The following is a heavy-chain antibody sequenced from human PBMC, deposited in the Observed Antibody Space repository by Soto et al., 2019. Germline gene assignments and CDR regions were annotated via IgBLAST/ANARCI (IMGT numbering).Heavy chain of an antibody. CDR1: GFTLSSYA. Sequence: EVQLLASGGGLVQPGGSLRLSCTASGFTLSSYAINWVRRAPGKGLEWVSATTGGAGLTYYADSVKGRFSVPSDSPGNTLYLQLNSLSPEDTAVYYCAKVDRGSVARPTRLDPWGQGTLVTVSS. J-gene: IGHJ5*02. D-gene: IGHD2-21*01. V-gene: IGHV3-23*01. CDR2: TTGGAGLT. CDR3: AKVDRGSVARPTRLDP.